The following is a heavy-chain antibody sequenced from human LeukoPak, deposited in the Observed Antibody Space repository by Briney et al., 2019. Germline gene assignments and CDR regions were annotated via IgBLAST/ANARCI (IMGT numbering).Heavy chain of an antibody. J-gene: IGHJ2*01. CDR2: INYSGST. CDR1: GGSISSDNYQ. V-gene: IGHV4-30-4*01. D-gene: IGHD3-10*01. Sequence: PSETLSLTCTVSGGSISSDNYQWSWIRQPPGKGLEWIGYINYSGSTYYNPSLKSRVTISVDTSKNQFSLKLSSVTAADTAVYYCARVPPPYYYGSGSQWYFDLWGRGTLVTVSS. CDR3: ARVPPPYYYGSGSQWYFDL.